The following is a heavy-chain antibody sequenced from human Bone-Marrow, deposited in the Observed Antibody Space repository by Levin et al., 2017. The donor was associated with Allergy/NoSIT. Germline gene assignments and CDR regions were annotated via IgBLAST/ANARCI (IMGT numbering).Heavy chain of an antibody. CDR3: AKDLIGSSGISYGMDV. V-gene: IGHV3-30*18. D-gene: IGHD6-6*01. CDR2: ISYDGSKK. J-gene: IGHJ6*02. Sequence: GSLRLSCAASGFTFSSYGIHWVRQAPGKGLEWVAIISYDGSKKYHADSVKGRFTISRDNSKNTLYLQMNSLRAEDTAVYYCAKDLIGSSGISYGMDVWGQGTTVTVSS. CDR1: GFTFSSYG.